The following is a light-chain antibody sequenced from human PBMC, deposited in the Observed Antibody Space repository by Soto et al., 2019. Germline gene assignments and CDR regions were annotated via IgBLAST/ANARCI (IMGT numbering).Light chain of an antibody. CDR1: QSISTT. J-gene: IGKJ2*01. V-gene: IGKV3-15*01. Sequence: EIVMTQSPATLSVSPGERATLSCRASQSISTTLAWYQQKPGLAPRLLIYGASTRATDIPARFSGSGSGTEFTLTISSLQSEDFAVYYCQQCNNWPRTFGQGTKLEIK. CDR3: QQCNNWPRT. CDR2: GAS.